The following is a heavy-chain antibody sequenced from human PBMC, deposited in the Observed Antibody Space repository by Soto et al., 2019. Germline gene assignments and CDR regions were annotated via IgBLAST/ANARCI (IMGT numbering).Heavy chain of an antibody. D-gene: IGHD2-15*01. J-gene: IGHJ2*01. CDR1: GGTFSSYA. CDR2: IIPIFGTA. V-gene: IGHV1-69*13. Sequence: GASVKVSCKASGGTFSSYAISWVRQAPGQGLEWMGGIIPIFGTANYAQKFQGRVTITADESTSTAYMELSSLRSEDTAVYYCAQNGGNRNWYFDLWGRGTLVTVSS. CDR3: AQNGGNRNWYFDL.